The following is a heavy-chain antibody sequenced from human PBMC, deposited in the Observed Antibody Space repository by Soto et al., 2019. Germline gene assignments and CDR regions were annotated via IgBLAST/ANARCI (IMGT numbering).Heavy chain of an antibody. Sequence: QVQLQQWGAGLLKPSETLSLTCAVYGGSFSGYYWSWIRQPPGKGLEWIGEINHSGSTNYNPSLKSRVTISVDTSKNQFSLKLSSVTAADTAVYYCARAIAVAGSVPFDYWGQGTLVTVSS. J-gene: IGHJ4*02. CDR2: INHSGST. CDR3: ARAIAVAGSVPFDY. D-gene: IGHD6-19*01. CDR1: GGSFSGYY. V-gene: IGHV4-34*01.